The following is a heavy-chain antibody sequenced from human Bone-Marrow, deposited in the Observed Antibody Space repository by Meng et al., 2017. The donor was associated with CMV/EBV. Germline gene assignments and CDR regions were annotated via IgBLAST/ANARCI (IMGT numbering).Heavy chain of an antibody. V-gene: IGHV2-5*01. CDR1: TSGVG. D-gene: IGHD4-17*01. J-gene: IGHJ4*02. Sequence: TSGVGVGWIRQPPGKALEWLALIYWNDDKRYSPSLKSRLTITKDTSKNQVVLTMTNMDPVDTATYYCAHSPPNLFMTTVTTPNFDYWGQGTLVTVSS. CDR2: IYWNDDK. CDR3: AHSPPNLFMTTVTTPNFDY.